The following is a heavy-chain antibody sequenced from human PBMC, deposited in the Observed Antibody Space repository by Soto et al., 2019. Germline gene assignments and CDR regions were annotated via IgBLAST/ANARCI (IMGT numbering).Heavy chain of an antibody. D-gene: IGHD2-2*01. CDR2: IYYDGTA. CDR3: VRLGKYYQWLEP. J-gene: IGHJ5*02. V-gene: IGHV4-59*08. CDR1: GGFFMPDY. Sequence: SETLSLTCTVSGGFFMPDYWSWIRQPPGKGLEWVGYIYYDGTARHNPSLKSRVTISLETSRSQFSLGLSSVRAADAAVYYCVRLGKYYQWLEPWGPGTRVTVPS.